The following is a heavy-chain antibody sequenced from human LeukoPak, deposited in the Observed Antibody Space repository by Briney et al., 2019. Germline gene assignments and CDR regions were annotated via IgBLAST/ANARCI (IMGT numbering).Heavy chain of an antibody. CDR3: AKDDPGSYGPDDLAY. Sequence: GGSLRLSCAASGFTFSSYSMNWVRQAPGKGLEWVSSISSSSSYIYYADSVKRRFTISRDNAKNSLYLQMNSLRAEDTAVYSCAKDDPGSYGPDDLAYWGQGTLVTVSS. D-gene: IGHD5-18*01. CDR2: ISSSSSYI. CDR1: GFTFSSYS. V-gene: IGHV3-21*01. J-gene: IGHJ4*02.